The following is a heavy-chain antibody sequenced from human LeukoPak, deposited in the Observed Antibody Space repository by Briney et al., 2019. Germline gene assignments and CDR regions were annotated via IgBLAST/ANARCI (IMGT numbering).Heavy chain of an antibody. CDR1: GFIFSSHG. J-gene: IGHJ4*02. V-gene: IGHV3-30*19. CDR3: ARGSHPGVYFDY. CDR2: ISYDGSNK. Sequence: PGGSLRLSCVSSGFIFSSHGMQWVRQAPGKGLEWVAVISYDGSNKYYADSVKGRFTISRDNSKNTLYLQMNSLRAEDTAVYYCARGSHPGVYFDYWGQGTLVTVSS. D-gene: IGHD3-10*01.